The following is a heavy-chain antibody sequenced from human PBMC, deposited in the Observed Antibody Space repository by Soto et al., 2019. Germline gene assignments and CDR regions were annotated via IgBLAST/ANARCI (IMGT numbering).Heavy chain of an antibody. CDR2: IYWDDDK. V-gene: IGHV2-5*02. CDR3: AHSLIPNWGSRGAFDY. J-gene: IGHJ4*02. Sequence: SGPTLVNPTQTLTLTCTFSGFSLSTSGVGVGWIRQPPGKALEWLALIYWDDDKRYSPSLKSRLTITKDTSKNQVVLTMTNMDPVDTATYYCAHSLIPNWGSRGAFDYWGQGNLVTVSS. CDR1: GFSLSTSGVG. D-gene: IGHD7-27*01.